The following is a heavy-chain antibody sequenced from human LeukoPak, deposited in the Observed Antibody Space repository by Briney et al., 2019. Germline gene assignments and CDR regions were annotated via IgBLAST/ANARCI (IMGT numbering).Heavy chain of an antibody. Sequence: GGSLRLSCAASGFTFSTYAMSWVRQAPGKGLEWVANIKQDGSEKYYVDSVKGRFTISRDNAKNSLYLQMNSLRAEDTAVYYCARDPKLLGYCSSTSCYLDYWGQGTLVTVSS. CDR2: IKQDGSEK. D-gene: IGHD2-2*01. CDR3: ARDPKLLGYCSSTSCYLDY. CDR1: GFTFSTYA. V-gene: IGHV3-7*01. J-gene: IGHJ4*02.